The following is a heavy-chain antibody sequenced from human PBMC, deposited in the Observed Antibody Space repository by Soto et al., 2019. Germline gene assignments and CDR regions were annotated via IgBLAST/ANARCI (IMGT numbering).Heavy chain of an antibody. CDR3: ERDHNWSFDY. CDR1: GFTFDDYR. V-gene: IGHV3-48*02. J-gene: IGHJ4*02. CDR2: IGRTRKYI. D-gene: IGHD1-20*01. Sequence: GGSLRLSCSASGFTFDDYRMNWVRHAPVNWLEWVSYIGRTRKYIDYADSVKGRFTISRDGAKNSVFLQMNSLRDEDTAVYYCERDHNWSFDYWGKGIPVTVSS.